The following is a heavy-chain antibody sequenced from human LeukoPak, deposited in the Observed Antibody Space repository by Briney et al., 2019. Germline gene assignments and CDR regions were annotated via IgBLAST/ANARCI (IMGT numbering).Heavy chain of an antibody. CDR3: ARDSSIHYAFDI. V-gene: IGHV1-2*02. D-gene: IGHD2-2*01. CDR2: INPNSGGT. Sequence: GGSLRLSCAASGFTFSSYAMHWVRQAPGQGREGMGWINPNSGGTNYAQKFQGRVTMTRDTSISTAYMELSRLRSDDTAVYYCARDSSIHYAFDIWGQGTMVTVSS. CDR1: GFTFSSYA. J-gene: IGHJ3*02.